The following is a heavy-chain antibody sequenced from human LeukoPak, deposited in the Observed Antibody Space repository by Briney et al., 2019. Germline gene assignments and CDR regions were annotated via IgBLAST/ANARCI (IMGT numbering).Heavy chain of an antibody. CDR3: AKDGRVEQQLYYFDY. V-gene: IGHV3-33*06. CDR2: IWYDGSNK. J-gene: IGHJ4*02. Sequence: GRSLRLSCAASGFTFSSYGMHWVRQAPGKGLEWVAVIWYDGSNKYYADSVKGRFTISRDNSKNTLYLQMNSLRAEDTAVYYCAKDGRVEQQLYYFDYWGQGALVTVSS. CDR1: GFTFSSYG. D-gene: IGHD6-13*01.